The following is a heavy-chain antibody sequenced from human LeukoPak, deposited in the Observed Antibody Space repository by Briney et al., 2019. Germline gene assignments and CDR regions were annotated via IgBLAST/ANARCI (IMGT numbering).Heavy chain of an antibody. D-gene: IGHD5-12*01. CDR3: ARGEVATIYGHWFDP. CDR2: INHSGST. Sequence: PSETLSLTCAVYGGSFSGYYWSWIRQPPGKGLEWIGEINHSGSTNYNPSLKSRVTISVDTSKNQFSLKLSSVTAADTAVYYCARGEVATIYGHWFDPWGQETLVTVSS. J-gene: IGHJ5*02. V-gene: IGHV4-34*01. CDR1: GGSFSGYY.